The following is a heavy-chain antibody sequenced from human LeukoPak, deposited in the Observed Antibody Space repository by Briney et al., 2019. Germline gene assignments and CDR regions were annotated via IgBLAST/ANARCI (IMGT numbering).Heavy chain of an antibody. Sequence: GASVKVSCKASGYTFTSYGISWVRQAPGQGLEWMGGIIPIFGTANYAQKFQGRVTITADKSTSTAYMELSSLRSEDTAVYYCAREDYYYDSSGSLNDAFDIWGQGTMVTVSS. CDR1: GYTFTSYG. CDR2: IIPIFGTA. D-gene: IGHD3-22*01. V-gene: IGHV1-69*06. J-gene: IGHJ3*02. CDR3: AREDYYYDSSGSLNDAFDI.